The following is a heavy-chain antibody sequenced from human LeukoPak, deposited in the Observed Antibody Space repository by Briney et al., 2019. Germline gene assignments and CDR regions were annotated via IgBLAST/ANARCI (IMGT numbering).Heavy chain of an antibody. Sequence: PGGSLRLSCAASXFNVNDYLMHWVRQAPGKGLAWVSRINEDGRVTSYAGSVRCRFTIFRDSVENTLHLQMNSLRAEDTAVYYCVKDFGGNSDSWGQGTLVTVSS. J-gene: IGHJ4*02. V-gene: IGHV3-74*01. CDR2: INEDGRVT. CDR1: XFNVNDYL. D-gene: IGHD4-23*01. CDR3: VKDFGGNSDS.